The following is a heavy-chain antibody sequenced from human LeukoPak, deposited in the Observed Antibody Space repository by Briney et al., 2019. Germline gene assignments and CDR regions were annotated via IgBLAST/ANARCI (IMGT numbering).Heavy chain of an antibody. D-gene: IGHD3-10*01. V-gene: IGHV3-7*03. CDR2: IKQDGSEK. CDR3: ARDKSAGADTGSSFYY. Sequence: GGSLRLSCAASGFTFSNYWMTWVRQAPGKGLEWVASIKQDGSEKYYVDSVKGRFTFSRDNAKNSLYLQMDSLRAEDTAIYYCARDKSAGADTGSSFYYWGQGALVTVSS. J-gene: IGHJ4*02. CDR1: GFTFSNYW.